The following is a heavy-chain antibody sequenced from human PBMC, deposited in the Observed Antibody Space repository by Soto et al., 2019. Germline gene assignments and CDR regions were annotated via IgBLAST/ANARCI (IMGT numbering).Heavy chain of an antibody. V-gene: IGHV3-30-3*01. CDR1: GFTFSSYA. CDR2: ISYDGSNK. CDR3: ARRGRRGTAMTTAILFYYYGMDV. D-gene: IGHD5-18*01. Sequence: GGSLRLSCAASGFTFSSYAMHWVRQAPGKGLEWVAVISYDGSNKYYADSVKGRFTISRDNSKNTLYLQMNSLRAEDTAVYYCARRGRRGTAMTTAILFYYYGMDVWGQGTTVTVSS. J-gene: IGHJ6*02.